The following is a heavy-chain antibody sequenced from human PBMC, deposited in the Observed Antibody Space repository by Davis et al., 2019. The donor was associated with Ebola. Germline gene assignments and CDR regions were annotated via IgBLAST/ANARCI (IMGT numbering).Heavy chain of an antibody. CDR1: GFTFDDYA. D-gene: IGHD3-3*01. CDR2: INSDGSST. Sequence: HTGGSLRLSCAASGFTFDDYAMHWVRQAPGKGLVWVSRINSDGSSTSYADSVKGRFTISRDNAKNTLYLQMNSLRAEDTAVYYCARDFWSGYSPFDYWGQGTLVTVSS. V-gene: IGHV3-74*01. CDR3: ARDFWSGYSPFDY. J-gene: IGHJ4*02.